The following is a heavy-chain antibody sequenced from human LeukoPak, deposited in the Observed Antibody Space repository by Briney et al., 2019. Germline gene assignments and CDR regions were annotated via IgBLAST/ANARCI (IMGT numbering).Heavy chain of an antibody. Sequence: GGSLRLSCAASGFTFSTYAMSWVRQAPGKGLEWVSAISGSGSSTYYADSVKGRFTISRDNSKNTPYLQMNSLRAEDTATYYCAKGVQSGSSRFDYWGQGTLVTVSS. CDR1: GFTFSTYA. D-gene: IGHD1-26*01. CDR3: AKGVQSGSSRFDY. J-gene: IGHJ4*02. V-gene: IGHV3-23*01. CDR2: ISGSGSST.